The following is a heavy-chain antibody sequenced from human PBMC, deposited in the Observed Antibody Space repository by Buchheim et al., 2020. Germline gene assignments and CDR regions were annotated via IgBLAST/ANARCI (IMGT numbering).Heavy chain of an antibody. Sequence: QVQLQQWGAGLLKPSETLSLTCTLNGASFSNYYWSWTRQPPGKGLEWIGEIHPSGIINYNPSLESRVIISVDTSKNQFSLRLSSVTAADTAVYYCARQVDDYGDYAGYYFDYWGQGT. CDR2: IHPSGII. D-gene: IGHD4-17*01. CDR3: ARQVDDYGDYAGYYFDY. CDR1: GASFSNYY. J-gene: IGHJ4*02. V-gene: IGHV4-34*02.